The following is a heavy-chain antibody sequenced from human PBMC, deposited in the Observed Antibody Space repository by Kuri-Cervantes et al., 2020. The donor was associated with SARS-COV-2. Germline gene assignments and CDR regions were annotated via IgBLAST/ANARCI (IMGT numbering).Heavy chain of an antibody. CDR2: IYPGDSDT. CDR3: ARSTWGSYFDF. V-gene: IGHV5-51*01. J-gene: IGHJ4*02. Sequence: KVSCKGSGYSFTNYWIGWVRQMPGKGLEWMGIIYPGDSDTRYSPSFQGQVAISADRSISTAYLQWSSLMASDTAVYYCARSTWGSYFDFWGQGTLVTVSS. CDR1: GYSFTNYW. D-gene: IGHD3-16*01.